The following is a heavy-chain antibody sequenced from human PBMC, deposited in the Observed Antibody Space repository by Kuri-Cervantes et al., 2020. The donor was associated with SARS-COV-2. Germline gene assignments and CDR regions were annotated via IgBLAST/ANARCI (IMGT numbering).Heavy chain of an antibody. D-gene: IGHD3-16*01. CDR3: ARVIQFRVWGSFNYHYMDE. CDR1: GYTFTSYA. V-gene: IGHV1-3*02. CDR2: SNAGNGNT. Sequence: ASVKVSCKASGYTFTSYAMHWVRQAPGQRLEWMGWSNAGNGNTKYSQEFQGRVTITRDTSASTAYMELSSLRSDDTAVYYCARVIQFRVWGSFNYHYMDEWGKGTTVTVSS. J-gene: IGHJ6*03.